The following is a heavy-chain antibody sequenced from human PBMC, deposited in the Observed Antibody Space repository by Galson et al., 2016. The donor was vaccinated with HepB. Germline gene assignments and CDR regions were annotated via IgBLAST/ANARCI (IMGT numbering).Heavy chain of an antibody. D-gene: IGHD6-25*01. CDR3: AHSILSADFVFDS. CDR1: GFSFRTRGVG. CDR2: TYWDDDK. J-gene: IGHJ4*02. V-gene: IGHV2-5*02. Sequence: PALVKPTQTLTLTCTFSGFSFRTRGVGVGWIRQPPGKALEWLALTYWDDDKRYSPSLKNRLTSTKHTSTNQVVLTMTDMDPVDTATYFCAHSILSADFVFDSGGQGTLVTVSS.